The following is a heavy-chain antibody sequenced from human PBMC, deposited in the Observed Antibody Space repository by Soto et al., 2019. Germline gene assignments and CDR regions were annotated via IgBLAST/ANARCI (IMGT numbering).Heavy chain of an antibody. CDR1: GFTLSDYY. Sequence: GGSLRLSCAASGFTLSDYYMSWIRQAPGKGLEWVSYISSSGSTIYYADSVKGRFTISRDNAKNSLYLQMNSLRAEDTAVYYCARDLRYYYDSSGQKEDAFDIWGQGTMVTVS. CDR3: ARDLRYYYDSSGQKEDAFDI. D-gene: IGHD3-22*01. J-gene: IGHJ3*02. CDR2: ISSSGSTI. V-gene: IGHV3-11*01.